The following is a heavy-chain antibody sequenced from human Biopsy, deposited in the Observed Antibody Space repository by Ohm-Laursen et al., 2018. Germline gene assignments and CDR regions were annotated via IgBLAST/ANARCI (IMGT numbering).Heavy chain of an antibody. Sequence: SDTLSLTCAVYGGSLSGYYWNWIRQSPGKGLEWIGEINHRGFTSNNPSLKSRVTISVDTSKNQFSLKLGSVTAADTAVYYCAKNLAVSFYALDIWGQGTMVTVSS. J-gene: IGHJ3*02. CDR1: GGSLSGYY. CDR2: INHRGFT. CDR3: AKNLAVSFYALDI. D-gene: IGHD2/OR15-2a*01. V-gene: IGHV4-34*01.